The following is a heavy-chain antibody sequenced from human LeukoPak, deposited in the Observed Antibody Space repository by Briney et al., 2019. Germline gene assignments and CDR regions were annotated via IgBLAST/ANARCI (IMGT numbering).Heavy chain of an antibody. Sequence: GGSLRLSCAASGFTFSSYWMHWVRQAPGKGLVWVSRINSDGSSTTYADSVKGQFTISRDNAKNTLYLQMYSLRAEDTAVYYCAREGRVIVGATIRTFDIWGQGTMVVVPS. CDR3: AREGRVIVGATIRTFDI. CDR1: GFTFSSYW. CDR2: INSDGSST. D-gene: IGHD1-26*01. J-gene: IGHJ3*02. V-gene: IGHV3-74*01.